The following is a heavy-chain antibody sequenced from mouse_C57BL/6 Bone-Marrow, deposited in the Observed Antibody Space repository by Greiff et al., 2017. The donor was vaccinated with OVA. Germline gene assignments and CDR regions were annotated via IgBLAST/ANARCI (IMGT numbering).Heavy chain of an antibody. CDR3: DRGDDGYVPWFAY. CDR1: GYTFTSYD. D-gene: IGHD2-2*01. J-gene: IGHJ3*01. Sequence: QVQLKEPGPELVKPGASVKLSCKASGYTFTSYDVNWVKQRPGQGLEWIGWIYPSDGSTKYNQKFKGKATLTVDTYSSTAYMERHSLTSEVSAGYFGDRGDDGYVPWFAYWGPGTLVTVSA. V-gene: IGHV1-85*01. CDR2: IYPSDGST.